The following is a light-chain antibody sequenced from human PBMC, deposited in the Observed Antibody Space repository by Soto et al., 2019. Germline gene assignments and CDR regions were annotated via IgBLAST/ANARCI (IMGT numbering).Light chain of an antibody. J-gene: IGKJ1*01. CDR3: QQSYGTPPWT. CDR1: QSISSY. Sequence: DIQMTQSPSSLSASVGDRVTITCRASQSISSYLNWYQQKPGKAPKLLIYAAYSLQSGVPSRFSGVGSGTDFTLTISSLQPEDFATYYCQQSYGTPPWTFGQGTKVEIK. CDR2: AAY. V-gene: IGKV1-39*01.